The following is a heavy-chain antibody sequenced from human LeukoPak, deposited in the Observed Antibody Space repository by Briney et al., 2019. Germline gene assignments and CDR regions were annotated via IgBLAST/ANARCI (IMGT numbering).Heavy chain of an antibody. CDR2: INPNSGGT. J-gene: IGHJ5*02. CDR1: GYTFTGYY. Sequence: ASVKVSCKASGYTFTGYYMHWVRQAPGQGLEWMEWINPNSGGTNYAQKFQGRVTMTRDTSISTAYMELSRLRSDDTAVYYCARAYCSSTSCLRFDPWGQGTLVTVSS. D-gene: IGHD2-2*01. CDR3: ARAYCSSTSCLRFDP. V-gene: IGHV1-2*02.